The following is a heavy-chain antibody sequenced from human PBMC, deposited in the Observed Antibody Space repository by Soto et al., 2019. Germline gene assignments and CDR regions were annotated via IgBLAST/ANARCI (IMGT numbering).Heavy chain of an antibody. D-gene: IGHD2-8*02. V-gene: IGHV4-30-4*01. J-gene: IGHJ3*02. CDR3: ARHIYWRCAFDI. CDR1: GGSVSSGDYY. Sequence: SETLSLTCPVSGGSVSSGDYYWSWIRQPPGKGLEWIGNIYHSWNTYYNPSLQSRVIISVDTSQNQFSLKLTSVTAADTAVYYWARHIYWRCAFDIWGQGTMVTVSS. CDR2: IYHSWNT.